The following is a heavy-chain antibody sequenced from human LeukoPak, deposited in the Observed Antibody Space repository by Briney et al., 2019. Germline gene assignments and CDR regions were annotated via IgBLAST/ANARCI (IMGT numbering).Heavy chain of an antibody. Sequence: ASVKVSCKVSGYTLTELSMHWVRQAPGKGLEWMGGFDPEGGETIYAQKFQGRVTMTEDTSTDTAYMELSSLRSEDTAVYYCATDETQGNDYVWGSYRYNAFDIWGQGQWSPSLQ. V-gene: IGHV1-24*01. D-gene: IGHD3-16*02. CDR2: FDPEGGET. CDR3: ATDETQGNDYVWGSYRYNAFDI. J-gene: IGHJ3*02. CDR1: GYTLTELS.